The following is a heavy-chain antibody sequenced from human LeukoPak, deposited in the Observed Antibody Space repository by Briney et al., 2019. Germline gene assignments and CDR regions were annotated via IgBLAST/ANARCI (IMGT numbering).Heavy chain of an antibody. Sequence: GGSLRLSCAASGFTFSTYGMHWVRQAPGEGLEWVAVIWYDGSNKYYADSVKGRFTISRDNSKNTLDLHMNSLRAEDTAVYYCARDRGPGGLAGTYYWGQGTLVTVSS. CDR3: ARDRGPGGLAGTYY. J-gene: IGHJ4*02. CDR1: GFTFSTYG. CDR2: IWYDGSNK. D-gene: IGHD6-19*01. V-gene: IGHV3-33*01.